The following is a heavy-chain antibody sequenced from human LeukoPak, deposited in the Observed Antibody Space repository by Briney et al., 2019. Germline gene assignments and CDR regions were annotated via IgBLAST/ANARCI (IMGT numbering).Heavy chain of an antibody. CDR2: IYYSGST. CDR1: GGSISSGGYY. Sequence: SQTLSLTCTVSGGSISSGGYYWSWIRQHPGKDLEWIGYIYYSGSTYYNPSLKSRVTISVDTSKNQFSLKLSSVTAADTAVYYCARDAHCSSTSCYTGWFDPWGQGTLVTVSS. J-gene: IGHJ5*02. CDR3: ARDAHCSSTSCYTGWFDP. D-gene: IGHD2-2*02. V-gene: IGHV4-31*03.